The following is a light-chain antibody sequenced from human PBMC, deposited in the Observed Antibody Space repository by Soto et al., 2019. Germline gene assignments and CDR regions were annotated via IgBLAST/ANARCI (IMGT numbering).Light chain of an antibody. J-gene: IGKJ4*02. CDR2: GAS. CDR3: QQRNNWPLT. Sequence: EIVLTQSPGTLSLSPGEKATLSCRASQSVSSSYLAWYQQKPGQAPRLLIYGASNRATGIPDRFSASGSGTDFTLTISSLEPEDFAVYYCQQRNNWPLTFGGGTKVDIK. CDR1: QSVSSSY. V-gene: IGKV3D-20*02.